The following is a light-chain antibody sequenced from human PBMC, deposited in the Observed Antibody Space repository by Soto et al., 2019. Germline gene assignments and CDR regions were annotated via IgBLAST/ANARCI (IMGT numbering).Light chain of an antibody. V-gene: IGKV1-27*01. J-gene: IGKJ1*01. CDR3: QNYNRAPWT. Sequence: DIQMTQSPSSLSASVGDRVTITCRASQDISNYLAWYQQKPGKVPKLLIYGASALQSGLPSRFSGSGSGTDFTLTISSLQTEDVATYYCQNYNRAPWTFGQGTKVESK. CDR1: QDISNY. CDR2: GAS.